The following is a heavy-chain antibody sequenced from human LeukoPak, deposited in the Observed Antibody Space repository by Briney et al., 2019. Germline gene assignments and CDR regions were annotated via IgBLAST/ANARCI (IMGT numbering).Heavy chain of an antibody. J-gene: IGHJ4*02. Sequence: SETLSLTCAVYGGSFSGYYWSWIRQPPGKGLEWIGEISHSGSTNYNPSLKSRVTISVDTSKNQFFLKLSSVTAADTAVYYCARGFGYGLRFDYWGQGTLVTVSS. CDR2: ISHSGST. CDR1: GGSFSGYY. V-gene: IGHV4-34*01. D-gene: IGHD5-18*01. CDR3: ARGFGYGLRFDY.